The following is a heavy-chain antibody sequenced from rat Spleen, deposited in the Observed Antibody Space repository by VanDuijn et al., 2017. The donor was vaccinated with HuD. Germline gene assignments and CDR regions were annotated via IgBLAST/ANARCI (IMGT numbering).Heavy chain of an antibody. J-gene: IGHJ4*01. CDR2: ITDTGDNI. CDR3: TTRPGYPPLDA. Sequence: EVQLVESGGGLVQPGRSLKLSCVASGFTFNNYWMSWIRQAPGKGLEWIASITDTGDNIYYPDSVKGRFTISRDNAQNTLYLQMNSLRSEDTATYYCTTRPGYPPLDAWGQGASVTVSS. D-gene: IGHD4-3*01. V-gene: IGHV5-31*01. CDR1: GFTFNNYW.